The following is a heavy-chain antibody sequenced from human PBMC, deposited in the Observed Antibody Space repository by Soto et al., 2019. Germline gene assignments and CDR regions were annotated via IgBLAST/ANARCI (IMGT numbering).Heavy chain of an antibody. J-gene: IGHJ4*02. CDR1: GFTFSSYA. CDR3: AKESLSPKLRFLEWLSFDY. V-gene: IGHV3-23*01. CDR2: ISGSGGST. D-gene: IGHD3-3*01. Sequence: GGSLRLSCAASGFTFSSYAMSWVRQAPGKGLEWVSAISGSGGSTYYADSVKGRLTISRDNSKNTLYLQMNSLRAEDTAVYYCAKESLSPKLRFLEWLSFDYWGQGTLVTVSS.